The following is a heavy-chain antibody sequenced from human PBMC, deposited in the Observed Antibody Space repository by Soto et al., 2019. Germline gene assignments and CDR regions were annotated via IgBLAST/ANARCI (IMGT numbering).Heavy chain of an antibody. CDR2: ISSSSSTI. J-gene: IGHJ4*02. CDR1: GFTFSSYS. CDR3: ARDLALELTPYSFDY. Sequence: GGSLRLSCAASGFTFSSYSMNWVRQAPGKGLEWVSYISSSSSTIYYADSVKGRFTISRDNAKNSLYLQMNSLRAEDAAVYYCARDLALELTPYSFDYWGQGTLVTVSS. V-gene: IGHV3-48*01. D-gene: IGHD1-7*01.